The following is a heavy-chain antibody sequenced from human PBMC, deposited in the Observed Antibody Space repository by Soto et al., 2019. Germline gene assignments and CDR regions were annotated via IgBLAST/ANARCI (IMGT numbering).Heavy chain of an antibody. CDR3: AGGKYRALIY. CDR1: GYSFKNYD. D-gene: IGHD3-10*01. J-gene: IGHJ4*02. V-gene: IGHV1-18*01. CDR2: ITAYNGNT. Sequence: QIQLVQSGPEVQRPGASVKVSCKASGYSFKNYDISWVRQAPGQGLEWLGWITAYNGNTKYIEKVQDRITLTTDTSTGTGYMEARGPRPDDRAVYSCAGGKYRALIYWGPGTLVTVSS.